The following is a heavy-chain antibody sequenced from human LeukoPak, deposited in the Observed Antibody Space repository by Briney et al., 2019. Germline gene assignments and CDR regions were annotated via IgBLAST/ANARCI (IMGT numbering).Heavy chain of an antibody. V-gene: IGHV3-53*01. D-gene: IGHD6-13*01. J-gene: IGHJ4*02. CDR1: GFTVNNTY. CDR2: TYSGGST. Sequence: PGGSLRLSCAASGFTVNNTYMSWVRQAPGKGLEWVSVTYSGGSTYYAGSVKGRFTISRDNFKNTLYLQMNSLRAEDTAVYYCARSAGQIDYWGQGTLVTVSS. CDR3: ARSAGQIDY.